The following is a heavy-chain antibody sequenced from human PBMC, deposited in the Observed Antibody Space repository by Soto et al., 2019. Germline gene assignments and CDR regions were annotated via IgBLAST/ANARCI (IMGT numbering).Heavy chain of an antibody. V-gene: IGHV4-34*01. CDR2: INHSGST. CDR3: AGDKALIVVVPAATLDY. D-gene: IGHD2-2*01. Sequence: SETLSLTCAVYGGSFSGYYWSWIRQPPGKGLEWIGEINHSGSTNYNPSLKSRVTISVDTSKNQFSLKLSSVTAADTAVYYCAGDKALIVVVPAATLDYWGQGTLVTVSS. J-gene: IGHJ4*02. CDR1: GGSFSGYY.